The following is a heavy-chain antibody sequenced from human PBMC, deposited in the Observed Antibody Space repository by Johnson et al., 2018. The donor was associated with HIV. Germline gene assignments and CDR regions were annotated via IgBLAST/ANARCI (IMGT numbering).Heavy chain of an antibody. J-gene: IGHJ3*02. D-gene: IGHD6-13*01. CDR2: IYSGGST. V-gene: IGHV3-66*01. CDR1: GFTVSSNY. Sequence: VQLVESGGGVVQPGRSLRLSCAASGFTVSSNYMSWVRQAPGKGLEWVSVIYSGGSTYYADSLKGRFTISRDNSKNTLYLQMNSLRAEDTAVYYCARRRSYSSSWEPPDDAFDIWGQGTMVTVSS. CDR3: ARRRSYSSSWEPPDDAFDI.